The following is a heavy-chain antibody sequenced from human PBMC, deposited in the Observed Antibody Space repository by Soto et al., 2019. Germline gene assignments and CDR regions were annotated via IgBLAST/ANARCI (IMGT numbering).Heavy chain of an antibody. V-gene: IGHV4-30-4*01. CDR1: GDSISSADYF. J-gene: IGHJ4*02. CDR3: AREPYLPKSRIDF. CDR2: IFHSGTT. Sequence: KASETLSLTCSVSGDSISSADYFWTWIRQSPGKGLEWMGYIFHSGTTYYNPSLKGRLLISIENSKNQFSMRLTSVTAADPAVYFCAREPYLPKSRIDFWGPGTLVTVSS.